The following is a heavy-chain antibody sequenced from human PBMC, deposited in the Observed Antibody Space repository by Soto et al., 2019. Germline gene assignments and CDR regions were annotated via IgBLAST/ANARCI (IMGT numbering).Heavy chain of an antibody. Sequence: QVQLVESGGNLVKPGGSLRLSCAASGFTFNDYYMVWIRQAPGTGLEWVSYISSTGSYREYADFVKGRFTISRDKAKNSLYLKMDSLRDDDTAVYYCARDPCIRSPPDYWGRGTLVTVSS. V-gene: IGHV3-11*05. D-gene: IGHD3-3*02. CDR1: GFTFNDYY. CDR2: ISSTGSYR. CDR3: ARDPCIRSPPDY. J-gene: IGHJ4*02.